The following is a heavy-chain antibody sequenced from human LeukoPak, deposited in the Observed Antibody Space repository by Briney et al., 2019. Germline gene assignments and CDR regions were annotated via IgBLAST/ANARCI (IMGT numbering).Heavy chain of an antibody. CDR1: GGSISSYY. Sequence: SETLSLTCTVSGGSISSYYWSWIRQPAAKGLEWIGRIYTSGSTNYNPSLKSRVTMSVDTSKNQFSLKLSSVTAADTAVYYCARDGLAYYGSGSYYNPNYYGMDVWGQGTTATVSS. D-gene: IGHD3-10*01. V-gene: IGHV4-4*07. CDR3: ARDGLAYYGSGSYYNPNYYGMDV. CDR2: IYTSGST. J-gene: IGHJ6*02.